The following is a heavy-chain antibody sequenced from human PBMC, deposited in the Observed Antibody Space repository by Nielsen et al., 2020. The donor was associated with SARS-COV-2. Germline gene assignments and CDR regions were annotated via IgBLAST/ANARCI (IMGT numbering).Heavy chain of an antibody. CDR2: NRGHNGDT. CDR1: GYTFTNYG. J-gene: IGHJ5*02. D-gene: IGHD2-2*01. V-gene: IGHV1-18*04. Sequence: ASVKVSCKASGYTFTNYGISWVRQAPGQGPEGLGWNRGHNGDTYYAQTVQDRLTLTADSSTSTAFLELTSLTSDETAVYYCARYSTGWFSGLYWFDPWGQGTLVTVST. CDR3: ARYSTGWFSGLYWFDP.